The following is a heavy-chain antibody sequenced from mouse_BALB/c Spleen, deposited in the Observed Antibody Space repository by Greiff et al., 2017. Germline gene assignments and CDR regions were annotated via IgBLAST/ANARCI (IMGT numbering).Heavy chain of an antibody. Sequence: EVKLMESGGGLVKPGGSLKLSCAASGFTFSSYTMYWVRQTPEKRLEWVATISDGGSYTYYPDSVKGRFTISRVNAKNNLYLQMSSLKSEDTAMYYCARVYGGYYAMDYWGQGTSVTVSS. D-gene: IGHD1-1*01. J-gene: IGHJ4*01. CDR2: ISDGGSYT. CDR3: ARVYGGYYAMDY. V-gene: IGHV5-4*02. CDR1: GFTFSSYT.